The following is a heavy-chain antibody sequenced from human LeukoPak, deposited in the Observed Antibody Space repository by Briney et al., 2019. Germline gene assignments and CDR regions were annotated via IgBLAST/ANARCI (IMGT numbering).Heavy chain of an antibody. V-gene: IGHV3-30-3*01. CDR1: GFTFSSYA. D-gene: IGHD4-17*01. J-gene: IGHJ1*01. CDR2: ISYDGSNK. CDR3: ARDSQTTTVVTPAEYFQH. Sequence: RSLRLSCAASGFTFSSYAMHWVRQAPGKGLEWVAVISYDGSNKYYADSVKGRFTISRDNSKNTLYLQMNSLRAEDTAVYYCARDSQTTTVVTPAEYFQHWGQGTLVTVSS.